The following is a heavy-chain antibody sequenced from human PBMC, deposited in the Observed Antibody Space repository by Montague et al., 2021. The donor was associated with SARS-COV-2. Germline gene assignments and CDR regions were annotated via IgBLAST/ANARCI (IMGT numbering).Heavy chain of an antibody. Sequence: SLRLSCAASGFTLSSYWMYWVRQAPGKGLVWISRIHYDGSSTNYADSVKGRFTTSRDTAKNTLYLQMNSLRAEDTAVYYCARAYYTGLYPFDYWGQGTLVTVSS. J-gene: IGHJ4*02. CDR3: ARAYYTGLYPFDY. CDR2: IHYDGSST. V-gene: IGHV3-74*01. CDR1: GFTLSSYW. D-gene: IGHD2-8*02.